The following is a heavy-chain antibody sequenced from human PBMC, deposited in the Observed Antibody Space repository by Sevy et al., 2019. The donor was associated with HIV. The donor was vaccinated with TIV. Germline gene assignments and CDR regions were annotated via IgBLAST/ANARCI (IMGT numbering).Heavy chain of an antibody. V-gene: IGHV3-43*01. CDR1: GFTFDDYT. CDR3: AKDMKDSSSSFVDY. D-gene: IGHD6-6*01. J-gene: IGHJ4*02. CDR2: ISWDGGST. Sequence: LSLTCAASGFTFDDYTMHWVRQAPGKGLEWVSLISWDGGSTYYADSVKGRFTISRDNSKNSLYLQMNSLRTEDTALYYCAKDMKDSSSSFVDYWGQGTLVTVSS.